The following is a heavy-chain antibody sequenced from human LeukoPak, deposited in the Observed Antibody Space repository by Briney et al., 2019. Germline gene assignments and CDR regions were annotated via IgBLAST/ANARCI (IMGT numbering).Heavy chain of an antibody. CDR3: ARHWKSRYTLIDY. D-gene: IGHD5-18*01. Sequence: SETLSLTCTVSGGSISSYYWSWLRQPPGKGLEWFGYIYYSGSTNYNPSFKSRVTISVDTPNNQFSLKLSSVTAADTAVYYCARHWKSRYTLIDYWGQGTLGTVS. CDR2: IYYSGST. J-gene: IGHJ4*02. CDR1: GGSISSYY. V-gene: IGHV4-59*08.